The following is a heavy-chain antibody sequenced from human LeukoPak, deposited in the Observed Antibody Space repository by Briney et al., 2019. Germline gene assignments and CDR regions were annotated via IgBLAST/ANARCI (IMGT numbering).Heavy chain of an antibody. J-gene: IGHJ5*02. Sequence: SETLSLTCTVACGSISSCSYWWRQIRRPPLKGLEWIGTIYYSGSASYNPSLQSRVTISVDTSKNQFSLKLSSVTAADTAVYYCARQSPNTYSSNWYNWFDPWGLGTLVTVSS. CDR1: CGSISSCSYW. V-gene: IGHV4-39*01. D-gene: IGHD6-13*01. CDR2: IYYSGSA. CDR3: ARQSPNTYSSNWYNWFDP.